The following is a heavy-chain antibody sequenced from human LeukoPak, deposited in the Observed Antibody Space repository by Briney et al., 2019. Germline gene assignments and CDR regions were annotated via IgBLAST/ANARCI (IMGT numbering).Heavy chain of an antibody. CDR1: GFTFSSYA. Sequence: PGRSLRPSCAASGFTFSSYAMHWVRQTPGKGREWVAVISYDGSNKYYADSVKGRFTISRDNSKNTLYLQMNSLRAEDTAVYYCARDGKWLRFLDFWGQGTLVTVSS. V-gene: IGHV3-30-3*01. CDR3: ARDGKWLRFLDF. J-gene: IGHJ4*02. D-gene: IGHD5-12*01. CDR2: ISYDGSNK.